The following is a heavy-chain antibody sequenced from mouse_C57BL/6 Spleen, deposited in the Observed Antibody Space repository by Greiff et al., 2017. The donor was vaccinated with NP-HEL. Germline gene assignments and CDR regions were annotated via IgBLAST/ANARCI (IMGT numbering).Heavy chain of an antibody. CDR3: ARDGVYGQYYFDY. D-gene: IGHD2-10*02. CDR1: GFTFSSYA. V-gene: IGHV5-4*01. CDR2: ISDGGSYT. Sequence: EVQGVESGGGLVKPGGSLKLSCAASGFTFSSYAMSWVRQTPEKRLEWVATISDGGSYTYYPDNVKGRFTISRDNAKNNPYLQMSHLKSEDTAMYYCARDGVYGQYYFDYWGQGTTLTVSS. J-gene: IGHJ2*01.